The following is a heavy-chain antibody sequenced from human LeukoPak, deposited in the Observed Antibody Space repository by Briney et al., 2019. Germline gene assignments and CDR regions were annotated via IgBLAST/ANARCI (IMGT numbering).Heavy chain of an antibody. CDR3: ARDSSTYYDFWSGIYYYYGMDV. Sequence: GASVKVSCKVSGYTLTELSIHWVRQAPGKGLEWMGGFDPEDGETIYAQKFQGRVTMTEDTSTDTAYMELSSLRSEDTAVYYCARDSSTYYDFWSGIYYYYGMDVWGQGTTVTVSS. J-gene: IGHJ6*02. D-gene: IGHD3-3*01. V-gene: IGHV1-24*01. CDR1: GYTLTELS. CDR2: FDPEDGET.